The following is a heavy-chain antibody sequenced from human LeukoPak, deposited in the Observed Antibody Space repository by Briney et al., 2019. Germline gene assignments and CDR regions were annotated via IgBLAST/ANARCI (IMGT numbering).Heavy chain of an antibody. CDR1: GGSITSGSYY. CDR2: IYASGST. D-gene: IGHD6-6*01. V-gene: IGHV4-61*02. Sequence: PSQTLSLTCTVSGGSITSGSYYWSWIRQPAGKGLEWIGRIYASGSTNYNPSLKSRVTMSVDTSQNQFSLKLTSVTAADTAVYYCARDPSSSSRWFDPWGQGALVTVSS. CDR3: ARDPSSSSRWFDP. J-gene: IGHJ5*02.